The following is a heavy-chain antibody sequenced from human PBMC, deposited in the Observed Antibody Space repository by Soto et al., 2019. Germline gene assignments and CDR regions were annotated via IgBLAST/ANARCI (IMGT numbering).Heavy chain of an antibody. CDR3: ARQGGKVRSVEWLAIDP. J-gene: IGHJ5*02. CDR2: INYSGTT. Sequence: PSETLRLTCSVSDGSFNSATYYWAWIPQFPGKALEWIGSINYSGTTYYNPSLKSRVTISGDTIRSQFSLNMSSVTATDTAVYFCARQGGKVRSVEWLAIDPWGQGTLVTVSS. V-gene: IGHV4-39*01. CDR1: DGSFNSATYY. D-gene: IGHD3-3*01.